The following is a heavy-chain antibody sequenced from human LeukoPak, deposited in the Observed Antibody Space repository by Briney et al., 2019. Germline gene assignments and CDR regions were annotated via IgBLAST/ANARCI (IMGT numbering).Heavy chain of an antibody. CDR3: ARGQGSGWSSFDY. V-gene: IGHV3-21*06. Sequence: GGSLRLSCAASGFTFSTYSMNWVRQAPGKGLEWISSISSSSSYIYYADSVKGRFTISRDNAQNSQFLQMNSLRAEDTAVYYCARGQGSGWSSFDYWGQGTLVTVSS. CDR1: GFTFSTYS. CDR2: ISSSSSYI. D-gene: IGHD6-19*01. J-gene: IGHJ4*02.